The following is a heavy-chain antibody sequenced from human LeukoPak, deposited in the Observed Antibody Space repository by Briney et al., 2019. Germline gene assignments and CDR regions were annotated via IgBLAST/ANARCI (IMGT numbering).Heavy chain of an antibody. D-gene: IGHD5-12*01. Sequence: PSETLSLTCTVSGGSVSSGSYYWSWIRQPPGKGLEWIAYIYYSGSTKYNPSLKSRVTISVDTSKNQFSLKMSSVTAADTAVYYCARDRGASGNGFEAYFDYWGQGTLVTVSS. CDR1: GGSVSSGSYY. J-gene: IGHJ4*02. CDR2: IYYSGST. CDR3: ARDRGASGNGFEAYFDY. V-gene: IGHV4-61*01.